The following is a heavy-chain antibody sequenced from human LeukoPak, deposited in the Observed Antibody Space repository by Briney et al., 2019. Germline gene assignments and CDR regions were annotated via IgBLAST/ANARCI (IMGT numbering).Heavy chain of an antibody. CDR3: ARVIV. V-gene: IGHV3-53*01. J-gene: IGHJ4*02. CDR1: GFTVSNNY. Sequence: GGSLRLSCAASGFTVSNNYMTWVRQAPGKGLEWVSVIYSGGTTYYADSVKGRFTISRDSAKNTLYLQMNSLRVEDTAVYYCARVIVWGQGSLVTVSS. CDR2: IYSGGTT. D-gene: IGHD2-15*01.